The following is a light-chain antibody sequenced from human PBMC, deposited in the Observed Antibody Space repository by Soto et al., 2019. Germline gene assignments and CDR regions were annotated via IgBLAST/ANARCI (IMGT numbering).Light chain of an antibody. CDR3: QSYDNSLRV. Sequence: QSVLTQPPSVSGAPGQSGTISCTGSSSNIGAGYDVHWYQQLPGTAPKLLIYANSNRPSGVPDRFSGSKSGTSASLAITGLQAEDEADYYCQSYDNSLRVFGGRTKVTVL. J-gene: IGLJ2*01. CDR2: ANS. V-gene: IGLV1-40*01. CDR1: SSNIGAGYD.